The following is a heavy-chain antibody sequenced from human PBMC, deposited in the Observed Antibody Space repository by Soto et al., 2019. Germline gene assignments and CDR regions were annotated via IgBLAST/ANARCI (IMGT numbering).Heavy chain of an antibody. CDR3: ARDPLRSGSSHFDY. CDR1: GFTFSSYG. D-gene: IGHD3-10*01. Sequence: GALRLSCAASGFTFSSYGMHWVRQAPGKGLEWVAVIWYDGSNKYYADSVKGRFTISRDNSKNTLYLQMNSLRAEDTAVYYCARDPLRSGSSHFDYWGQGTLVTVSS. CDR2: IWYDGSNK. J-gene: IGHJ4*02. V-gene: IGHV3-33*01.